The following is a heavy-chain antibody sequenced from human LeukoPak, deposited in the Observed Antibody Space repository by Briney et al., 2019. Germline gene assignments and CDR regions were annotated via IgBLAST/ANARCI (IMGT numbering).Heavy chain of an antibody. V-gene: IGHV3-53*04. CDR2: IDGDGTT. D-gene: IGHD3-10*01. CDR1: GFTASSNY. J-gene: IGHJ6*02. Sequence: PGGSLRLSCAASGFTASSNYMSSVPQAPGEGLECGSLIDGDGTTHYADSVKDRFTISRHDSKNTLHLQMNSLRPEDTAVYYCARDPGSHYGMDVWGQGTTVTVSS. CDR3: ARDPGSHYGMDV.